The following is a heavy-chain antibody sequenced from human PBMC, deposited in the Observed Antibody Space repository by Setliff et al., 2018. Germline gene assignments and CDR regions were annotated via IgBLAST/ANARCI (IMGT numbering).Heavy chain of an antibody. D-gene: IGHD1-26*01. CDR2: INPDNGGT. CDR1: GYAFFGYF. V-gene: IGHV1-2*02. Sequence: GASVKVSCKASGYAFFGYFMNWVRQAPGQGPEWMGWINPDNGGTHYPEKFQGRVTMTRDTSISTAYMELSSLRSDDTAIYYCATAVWEFLYWGQGALVTVSS. CDR3: ATAVWEFLY. J-gene: IGHJ4*02.